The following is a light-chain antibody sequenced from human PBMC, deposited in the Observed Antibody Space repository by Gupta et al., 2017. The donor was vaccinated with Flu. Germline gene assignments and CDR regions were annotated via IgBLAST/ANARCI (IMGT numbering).Light chain of an antibody. Sequence: VTVSCSGSNSNIGSNFVHWYQQLPGTAPKVLIYRNDQRPSGVPDRFSGSKSGTAASLAISGLRSEDEAHYYCASWDDSLSGSYAFGTGTKVTVL. CDR3: ASWDDSLSGSYA. CDR2: RND. V-gene: IGLV1-47*01. CDR1: NSNIGSNF. J-gene: IGLJ1*01.